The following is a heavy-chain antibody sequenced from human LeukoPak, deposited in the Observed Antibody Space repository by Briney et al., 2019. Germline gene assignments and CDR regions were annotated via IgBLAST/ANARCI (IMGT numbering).Heavy chain of an antibody. CDR3: AKGYSSSSLGFYYFDY. Sequence: GGSLRLSCSASGFTFSSYAMHWVRQAPGKGLEYVSTISSNGGSTYYTDSVKDRFIISRDSSKNTLYLQMSSLRAEDTAVYYCAKGYSSSSLGFYYFDYWGQGTLVTVSS. V-gene: IGHV3-64D*09. CDR2: ISSNGGST. CDR1: GFTFSSYA. D-gene: IGHD6-6*01. J-gene: IGHJ4*02.